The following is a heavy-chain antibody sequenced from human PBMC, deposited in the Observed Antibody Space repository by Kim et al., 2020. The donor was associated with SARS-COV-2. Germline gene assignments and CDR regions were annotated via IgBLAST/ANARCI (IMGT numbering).Heavy chain of an antibody. D-gene: IGHD3-16*01. CDR3: AKDRMITFGGVPFDAFDI. J-gene: IGHJ3*02. V-gene: IGHV3-23*01. Sequence: KGRFTISRDNSKNTLYLQMNSLRAEDTAVYYCAKDRMITFGGVPFDAFDIWGQGTMVTVSS.